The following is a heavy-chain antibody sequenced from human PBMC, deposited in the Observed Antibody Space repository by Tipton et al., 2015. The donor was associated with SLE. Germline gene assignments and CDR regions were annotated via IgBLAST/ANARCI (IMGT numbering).Heavy chain of an antibody. D-gene: IGHD3-22*01. CDR3: ARDHKSHYYDSSGFDY. Sequence: TLSLTCTVSGGSISSGDYYWSWIRQPPGKGLEWIGYIYYSGSTNYNPSLKSRVTISVDTSKNQFSLRLSSVTAADTAVYYCARDHKSHYYDSSGFDYWGQGTLVTVSS. CDR2: IYYSGST. V-gene: IGHV4-61*08. CDR1: GGSISSGDYY. J-gene: IGHJ4*02.